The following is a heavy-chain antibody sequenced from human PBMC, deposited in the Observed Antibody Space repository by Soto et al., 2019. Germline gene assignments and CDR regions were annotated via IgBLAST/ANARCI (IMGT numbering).Heavy chain of an antibody. CDR1: GGSINSGDYS. CDR2: IYHTGTT. CDR3: AIVPDY. V-gene: IGHV4-30-2*01. D-gene: IGHD2-2*01. Sequence: SETLSLTCTVSGGSINSGDYSWTWIRQPPGKGLEWIGYIYHTGTTYYNMSLKSRVTISVDRSKNQFSLKLSSVTAADTAVYYCAIVPDYWGQGILVTVSS. J-gene: IGHJ4*02.